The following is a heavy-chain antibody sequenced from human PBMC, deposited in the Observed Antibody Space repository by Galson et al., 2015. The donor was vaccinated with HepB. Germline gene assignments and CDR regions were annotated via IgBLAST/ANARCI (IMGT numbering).Heavy chain of an antibody. D-gene: IGHD3-10*01. CDR1: GFTFTDYY. J-gene: IGHJ4*02. CDR2: ISSSSSFT. CDR3: ARRGVTMVRGAEY. Sequence: SLRLSCAASGFTFTDYYMSWIRQAPGKGLEWVSYISSSSSFTNYADSVKGRFTISRDNAKNSVYLQMNSLRAEDTAVYFCARRGVTMVRGAEYWGQGTLVTVSS. V-gene: IGHV3-11*06.